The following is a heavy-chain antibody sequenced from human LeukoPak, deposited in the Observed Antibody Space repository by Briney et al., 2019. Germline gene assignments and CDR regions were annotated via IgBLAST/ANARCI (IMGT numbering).Heavy chain of an antibody. CDR3: ARFRYYYGSGSYPPFDY. D-gene: IGHD3-10*01. Sequence: GASVKVSCKASGYTFTSYDINWVRQATGQGLEWMGWMNPNSGNTGYAQKFQGRVTMTRNTSISTAYMELSSLRSEDTAVYYCARFRYYYGSGSYPPFDYWGQGTLVTVSS. CDR2: MNPNSGNT. J-gene: IGHJ4*02. V-gene: IGHV1-8*01. CDR1: GYTFTSYD.